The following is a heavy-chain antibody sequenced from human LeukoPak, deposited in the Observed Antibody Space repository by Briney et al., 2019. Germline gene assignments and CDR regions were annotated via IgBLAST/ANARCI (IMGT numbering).Heavy chain of an antibody. D-gene: IGHD6-13*01. CDR2: ISSTSRTI. CDR3: ARIAAANTGAFDI. J-gene: IGHJ3*02. Sequence: QSGGSLRLSCAASGFTFSSYSMNWVRQAPGKGLEWVSYISSTSRTIYYADSVKGRFTISRDNAKNSLYLQMNSLRDEDTAIYYCARIAAANTGAFDIWGQGTMVTVSS. V-gene: IGHV3-48*02. CDR1: GFTFSSYS.